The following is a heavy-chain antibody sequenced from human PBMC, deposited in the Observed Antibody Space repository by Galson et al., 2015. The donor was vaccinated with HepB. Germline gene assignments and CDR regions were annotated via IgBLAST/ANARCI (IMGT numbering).Heavy chain of an antibody. V-gene: IGHV3-15*01. Sequence: SLRLSCAASGFTFSNAWMSWVRQAPGKGLEWVGRIKSKTDGGTTDYAAPVKGRFTISRDDSKNTLYLQMNSLKTEDTAVYYCTTDGIVWEFGETPITWFDYWGQGTLVTVSS. CDR2: IKSKTDGGTT. CDR1: GFTFSNAW. D-gene: IGHD3-16*01. CDR3: TTDGIVWEFGETPITWFDY. J-gene: IGHJ4*02.